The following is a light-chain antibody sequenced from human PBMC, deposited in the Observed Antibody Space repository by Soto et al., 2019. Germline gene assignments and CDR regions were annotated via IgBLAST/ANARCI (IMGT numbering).Light chain of an antibody. Sequence: QSVLTQPPSASGTAGQRVTMSCSGSTSNIGRNPVNWYQQLPGTAPKIIIYRNDQRPSGVPDRFSGSKSGTSASLAISGLQSEDEADYYCAAWDDSLPAYVFGGGTKVTVL. V-gene: IGLV1-44*01. CDR2: RND. CDR3: AAWDDSLPAYV. CDR1: TSNIGRNP. J-gene: IGLJ1*01.